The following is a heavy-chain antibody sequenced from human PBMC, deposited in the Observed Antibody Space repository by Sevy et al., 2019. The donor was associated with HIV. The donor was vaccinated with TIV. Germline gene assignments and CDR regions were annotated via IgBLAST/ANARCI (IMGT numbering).Heavy chain of an antibody. CDR1: GFTFSSYS. CDR3: ARDRETTVTTHYYYGMDV. V-gene: IGHV3-48*01. Sequence: GGSLRLSCAASGFTFSSYSMNWVRLAPGKGLEWVSYISSSSSTIYYADSVKGRFTISRDNAKNSLYLQMNSLRAEDTAVYYCARDRETTVTTHYYYGMDVWGQGTTVTVSS. J-gene: IGHJ6*02. CDR2: ISSSSSTI. D-gene: IGHD4-17*01.